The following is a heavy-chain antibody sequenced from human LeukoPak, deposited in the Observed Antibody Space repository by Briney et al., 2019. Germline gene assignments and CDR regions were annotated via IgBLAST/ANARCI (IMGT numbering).Heavy chain of an antibody. CDR3: ARVILTGYYNWFDP. CDR2: IYSGGST. J-gene: IGHJ5*02. V-gene: IGHV3-53*01. Sequence: GGSLRLSCAASGFTVSSNYMSWVRQAPGKGLEWVSVIYSGGSTYYADSVKGRFTISRDNSKNTLYLQMNSLRAEDTAVYYCARVILTGYYNWFDPWGQGTLVTVSS. CDR1: GFTVSSNY. D-gene: IGHD3-9*01.